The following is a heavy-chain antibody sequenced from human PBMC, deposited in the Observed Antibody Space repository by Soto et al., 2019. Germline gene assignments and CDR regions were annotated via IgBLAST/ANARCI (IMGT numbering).Heavy chain of an antibody. CDR1: GFTFSDYY. J-gene: IGHJ4*02. CDR3: AREGSAWLQRYYFDY. V-gene: IGHV3-11*01. CDR2: ISSSGSTI. Sequence: PGGSLRLSCAASGFTFSDYYMSWIRQAPGKGLEWVSYISSSGSTIYYADSVKGRFTISRDNAKNSLYLQMNSLRAEDTAVYYCAREGSAWLQRYYFDYWGQGTLVTVSS. D-gene: IGHD5-12*01.